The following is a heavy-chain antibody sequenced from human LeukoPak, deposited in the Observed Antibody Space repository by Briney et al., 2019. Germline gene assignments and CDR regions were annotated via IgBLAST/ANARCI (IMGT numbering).Heavy chain of an antibody. CDR1: GYTFTSYA. J-gene: IGHJ4*02. V-gene: IGHV1-3*01. D-gene: IGHD3-22*01. CDR2: INAGNGNT. Sequence: ASVKVSCKASGYTFTSYAMHWVRQAPGQRLEWMGWINAGNGNTKYSQKFQGRVTITRDTSASTAYMELSSLRSEDTAVYYCARGGGPYYYDSSGYLGPLDYWGQGTLVTVSS. CDR3: ARGGGPYYYDSSGYLGPLDY.